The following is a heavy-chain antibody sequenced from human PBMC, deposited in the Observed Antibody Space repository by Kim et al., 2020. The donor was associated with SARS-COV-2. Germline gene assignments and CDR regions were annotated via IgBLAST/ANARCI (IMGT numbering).Heavy chain of an antibody. V-gene: IGHV1-18*01. D-gene: IGHD3-9*01. CDR2: ISAYNGNT. CDR3: ARRGVLRYFDWKPGGDGMDV. CDR1: GYTFTSYG. J-gene: IGHJ6*02. Sequence: ASVKVSCKASGYTFTSYGISWVRQAPGQGLEWMGWISAYNGNTNYAQKLQGRVTMTTDTSTSTAYMELRSLRSDDTAVYYCARRGVLRYFDWKPGGDGMDVWGQGTTVTVSS.